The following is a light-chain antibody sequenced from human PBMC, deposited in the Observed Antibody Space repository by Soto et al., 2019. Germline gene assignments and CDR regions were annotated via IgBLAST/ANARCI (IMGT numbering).Light chain of an antibody. CDR3: QQYDNWPPT. J-gene: IGKJ1*01. Sequence: EVVMTQSPATLSVSPGERATLSCRASQSVSSNLAWYQQKPGQAPRLVIYGASTRATGGPARFSGSGSGTEFTLTISSLQSGDFAVYYCQQYDNWPPTFGQGTKVEIK. V-gene: IGKV3-15*01. CDR2: GAS. CDR1: QSVSSN.